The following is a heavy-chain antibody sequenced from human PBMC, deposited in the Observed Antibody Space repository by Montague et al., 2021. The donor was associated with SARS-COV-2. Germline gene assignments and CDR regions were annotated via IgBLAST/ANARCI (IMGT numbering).Heavy chain of an antibody. Sequence: SETLSLTCTVSGGSISSYYWSWIRQPAGTGLERIGSIYSSGSTNYNPTLKSRISMSVDTSKNKFSLKLSSVTAADTAIYYCARDYAHCSGGSCVFDYWGQGALVTVSS. V-gene: IGHV4-4*07. D-gene: IGHD2-15*01. J-gene: IGHJ4*02. CDR3: ARDYAHCSGGSCVFDY. CDR1: GGSISSYY. CDR2: IYSSGST.